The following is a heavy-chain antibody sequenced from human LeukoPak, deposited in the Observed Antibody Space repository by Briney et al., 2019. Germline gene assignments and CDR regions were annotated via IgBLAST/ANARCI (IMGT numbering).Heavy chain of an antibody. D-gene: IGHD1-26*01. Sequence: GGSLRLSCAASGFTFSSYWMSWVRQAPGKGLEWVANMNQDGSEKYYVDSVRGRFTISRDNVKNSLYLQMSSLRVEDTAVYYCARGGSIGGQGTLVTVSS. V-gene: IGHV3-7*01. CDR2: MNQDGSEK. CDR3: ARGGSI. CDR1: GFTFSSYW. J-gene: IGHJ4*02.